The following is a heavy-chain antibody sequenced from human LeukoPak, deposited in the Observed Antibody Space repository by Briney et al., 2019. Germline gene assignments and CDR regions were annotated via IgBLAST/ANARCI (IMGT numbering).Heavy chain of an antibody. J-gene: IGHJ4*02. V-gene: IGHV4-34*01. CDR3: ASVELATTNFDH. Sequence: PSETLSLTCAVYGGSFSGHYWSWIRQPPGKGLEWIGEISHSGSTNYNPSLKSRVTISVDTSKNEFSLKVNSVSAADTAVYYCASVELATTNFDHWGQGTLVTVSS. D-gene: IGHD5-24*01. CDR1: GGSFSGHY. CDR2: ISHSGST.